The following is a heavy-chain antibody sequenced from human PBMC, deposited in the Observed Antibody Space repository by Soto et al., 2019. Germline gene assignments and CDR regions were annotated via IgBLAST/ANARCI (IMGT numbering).Heavy chain of an antibody. CDR3: ARAVYDFWSGYMDV. J-gene: IGHJ6*03. CDR2: IYYSGST. V-gene: IGHV4-59*01. CDR1: GGSISSYY. D-gene: IGHD3-3*01. Sequence: SETLSLTCTVSGGSISSYYWSWIRQPPGKGLEWIGYIYYSGSTNYNPSLKSRVTISVDTSKNQFSLKLSSVTAADTAVYYCARAVYDFWSGYMDVWGKGTTVTVSS.